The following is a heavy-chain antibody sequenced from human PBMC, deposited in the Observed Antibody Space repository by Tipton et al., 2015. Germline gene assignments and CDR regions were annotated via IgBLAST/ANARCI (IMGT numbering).Heavy chain of an antibody. Sequence: SLRLSCAASGFTFSSYEMNWVRQAPGKGLVWVSRINSDGSSTSYADSVKGRFTISRDNAKNTLYLQMNSLRIEDTAIYYCTRGSGSYDSSDFDNWGQGTLVTVSS. CDR3: TRGSGSYDSSDFDN. V-gene: IGHV3-74*01. J-gene: IGHJ4*02. CDR1: GFTFSSYE. CDR2: INSDGSST. D-gene: IGHD3-22*01.